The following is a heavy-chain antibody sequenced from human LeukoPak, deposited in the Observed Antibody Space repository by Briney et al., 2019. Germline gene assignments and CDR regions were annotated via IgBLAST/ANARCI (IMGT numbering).Heavy chain of an antibody. D-gene: IGHD3-3*01. J-gene: IGHJ3*02. Sequence: PGRSLRLSCAASGFTFSSYAMHWVRQAPGKGLEWVAVISYDGSNKYYADSVKGRFTISRDNSKNTLYLQMNSLRAGDTAVYYCAREGGYDFWSGPLLYAFDIWGQGTMVTVSS. CDR2: ISYDGSNK. V-gene: IGHV3-30-3*01. CDR3: AREGGYDFWSGPLLYAFDI. CDR1: GFTFSSYA.